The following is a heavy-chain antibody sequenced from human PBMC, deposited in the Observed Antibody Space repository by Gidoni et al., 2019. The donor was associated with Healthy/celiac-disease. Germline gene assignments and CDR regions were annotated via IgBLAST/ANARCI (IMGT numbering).Heavy chain of an antibody. D-gene: IGHD2-2*02. CDR1: GFTVSSNY. J-gene: IGHJ3*02. CDR3: ARSQNCSSTSCYNLWAFDI. CDR2: IYSGGST. Sequence: EVQLVESGGGLVKPGGSLRLSCAASGFTVSSNYMSWVRQAPGKGLAWVSVIYSGGSTYYSDSVKGRFTISRANSKNTLYLQMNSLRAEDTAVYYCARSQNCSSTSCYNLWAFDIWGQGTMVTVSS. V-gene: IGHV3-66*01.